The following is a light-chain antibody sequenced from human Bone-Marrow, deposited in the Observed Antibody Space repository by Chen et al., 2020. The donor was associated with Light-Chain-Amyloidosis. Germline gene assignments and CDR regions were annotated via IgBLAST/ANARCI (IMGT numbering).Light chain of an antibody. CDR2: RET. J-gene: IGLJ2*01. V-gene: IGLV3-25*03. CDR1: DLPTKY. CDR3: QSADSSGTYEVI. Sequence: SYELTQPPSVSVTPAQTARITCSGDDLPTKYAYWYQQKPGLAPVLVIHRETERPSGISARVSGSISGTPATLTISGVQAEDEADYHWQSADSSGTYEVIFGGGTKLTVL.